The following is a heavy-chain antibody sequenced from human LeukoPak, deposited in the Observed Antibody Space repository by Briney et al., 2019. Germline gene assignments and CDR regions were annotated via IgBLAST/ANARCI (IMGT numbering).Heavy chain of an antibody. J-gene: IGHJ4*02. CDR1: GGSFSGYY. CDR3: ASAYYDILTGYYNGYYFDY. CDR2: INHSGST. Sequence: SETLSLTCAVYGGSFSGYYWSWIRQPPGKGLEWIGEINHSGSTNYNPSLKSRVTISVDTSKNQFSLKLSSVTAADTAVYYCASAYYDILTGYYNGYYFDYWGQGTLVTVSS. D-gene: IGHD3-9*01. V-gene: IGHV4-34*01.